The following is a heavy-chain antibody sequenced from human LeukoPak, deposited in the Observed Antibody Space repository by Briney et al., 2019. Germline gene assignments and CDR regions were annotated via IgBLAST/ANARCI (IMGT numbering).Heavy chain of an antibody. V-gene: IGHV4-34*01. D-gene: IGHD3-9*01. CDR3: ARLSLTGPYYYYYMDV. CDR2: INHSGST. J-gene: IGHJ6*03. CDR1: GGSFSGYY. Sequence: SETLSLTCAVSGGSFSGYYWNWIRQPPGKGLEWIGEINHSGSTHYNPSLKSRVTISVDTSQKQFSLGLTSVTAADTAVYYCARLSLTGPYYYYYMDVWGKGTTVTISS.